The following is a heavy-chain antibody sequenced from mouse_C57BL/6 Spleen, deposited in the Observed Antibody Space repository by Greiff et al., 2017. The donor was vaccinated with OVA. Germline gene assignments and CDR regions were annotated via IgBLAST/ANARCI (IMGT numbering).Heavy chain of an antibody. J-gene: IGHJ1*03. CDR2: LWGDGST. CDR1: GFSLTSYG. CDR3: ARQDYGSSYWYFDV. V-gene: IGHV2-3*01. D-gene: IGHD1-1*01. Sequence: VKLMESGPGLVAPSQSLSITCTVSGFSLTSYGVSWVRQPPGKGLEWLGVLWGDGSTNYHSALISRLSISKDNSKSQVFLKLNSLQTDDTATDYCARQDYGSSYWYFDVWGTGTTVTVSS.